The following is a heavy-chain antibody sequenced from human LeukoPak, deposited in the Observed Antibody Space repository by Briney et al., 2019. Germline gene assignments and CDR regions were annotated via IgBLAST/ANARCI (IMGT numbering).Heavy chain of an antibody. J-gene: IGHJ4*02. D-gene: IGHD3-10*01. CDR3: AGESFSRRAGITMVRGVITC. CDR2: IIPILDTT. CDR1: GGTLSNYA. Sequence: ASVKVSCKASGGTLSNYAINWVRQAPGQGLEWMGRIIPILDTTNYAQKFQGRVTIITDESTRTAYMELITLRSGDTAVYYCAGESFSRRAGITMVRGVITCWGQGTLVTVSS. V-gene: IGHV1-69*11.